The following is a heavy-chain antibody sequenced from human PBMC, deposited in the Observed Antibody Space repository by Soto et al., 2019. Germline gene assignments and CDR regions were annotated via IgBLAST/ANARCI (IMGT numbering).Heavy chain of an antibody. Sequence: GESLKIACKGSGHSITTYWSAWVRQRPGKGLEWVGIIYPCDSDTRYSPSFEVHVSISIDNSISTAFLQWNSLKASDNSIYYCARHSTSATKDYWGQGTLVTVSS. CDR2: IYPCDSDT. D-gene: IGHD1-1*01. CDR1: GHSITTYW. J-gene: IGHJ4*01. V-gene: IGHV5-51*01. CDR3: ARHSTSATKDY.